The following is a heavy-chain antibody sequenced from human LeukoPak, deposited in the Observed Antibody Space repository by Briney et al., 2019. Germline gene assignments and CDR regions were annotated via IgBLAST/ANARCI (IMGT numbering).Heavy chain of an antibody. CDR1: GFTFSSYG. CDR3: AKGYSSGWYGVYYFDY. Sequence: GRSLRLSCAASGFTFSSYGMHWVRQAPGKGLEWVAVISYDGSNKYYADSVKGRFTISRDNSKNTLYLQMNSLRAEDTAVYYCAKGYSSGWYGVYYFDYWGQGTLVTVSS. V-gene: IGHV3-30*18. D-gene: IGHD6-19*01. CDR2: ISYDGSNK. J-gene: IGHJ4*02.